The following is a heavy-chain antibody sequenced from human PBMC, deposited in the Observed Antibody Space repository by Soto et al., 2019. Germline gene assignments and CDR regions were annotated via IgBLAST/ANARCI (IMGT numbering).Heavy chain of an antibody. D-gene: IGHD5-18*01. CDR3: ARDAADTPMVY. CDR1: GGIFRSNA. Sequence: QVQLVQSRAEVRKPGSSVKVSCKSSGGIFRSNAISWVRQAPGQGLEWMGAIIPQFPTPYYAQKFQGRVTITADESTSTAYMALNSLRSDDTAVYFCARDAADTPMVYWGQGTLLTVSS. CDR2: IIPQFPTP. J-gene: IGHJ4*02. V-gene: IGHV1-69*01.